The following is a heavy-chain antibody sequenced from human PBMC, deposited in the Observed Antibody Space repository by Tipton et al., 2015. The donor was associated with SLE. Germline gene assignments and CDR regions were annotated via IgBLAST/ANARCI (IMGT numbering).Heavy chain of an antibody. CDR2: IYHSGST. D-gene: IGHD3-22*01. CDR1: GYSISSGYY. J-gene: IGHJ2*01. V-gene: IGHV4-38-2*01. CDR3: ARGGYYYHSGGDFDL. Sequence: TLSLTCAVSGYSISSGYYWGWIRQPPGKGLEWIGSIYHSGSTYYNPSLKSRVTISVDTSKNQFSLKLSSVTAADTAVYYCARGGYYYHSGGDFDLWGRGTLVTVSS.